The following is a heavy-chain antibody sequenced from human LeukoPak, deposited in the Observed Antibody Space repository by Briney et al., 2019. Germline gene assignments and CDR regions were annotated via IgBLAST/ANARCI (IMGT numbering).Heavy chain of an antibody. J-gene: IGHJ5*02. D-gene: IGHD1-26*01. CDR2: INPNSGGT. CDR1: GYTFTAYY. CDR3: ARGASSNWFDP. V-gene: IGHV1-2*02. Sequence: ASVKVSCKASGYTFTAYYMHWVRQAPGQGLEWVGWINPNSGGTNSAQNFQGRVTMTRDTSISTAYMELTVLGADDTAVYYSARGASSNWFDPWGQGTLVTVSS.